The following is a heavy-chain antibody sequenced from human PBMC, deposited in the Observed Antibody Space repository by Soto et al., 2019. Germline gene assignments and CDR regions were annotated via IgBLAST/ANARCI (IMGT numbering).Heavy chain of an antibody. CDR2: ISSTTNYI. Sequence: LRLSCAASGFTFTRYSMNWVRQAPGKGLEWVSSISSTTNYIYYGDSMKGRFTISRDNVKNSLYLEMNSLRAEDTAVYYCARESEGLTSNFDYWGQGTLVTVSS. J-gene: IGHJ4*02. CDR1: GFTFTRYS. V-gene: IGHV3-21*06. CDR3: ARESEGLTSNFDY.